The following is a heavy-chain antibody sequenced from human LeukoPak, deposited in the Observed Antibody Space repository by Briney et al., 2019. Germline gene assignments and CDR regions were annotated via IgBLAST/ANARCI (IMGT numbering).Heavy chain of an antibody. J-gene: IGHJ4*02. CDR3: ARGPDSSTYYYFY. D-gene: IGHD3-22*01. CDR2: IIPIIGTA. CDR1: GGTFSSQA. V-gene: IGHV1-69*06. Sequence: GASLKVSCKASGGTFSSQAISWVRQAPGHSLEWMGGIIPIIGTANYAQKFHRKVTINADKSTSTVYMALSSLISEDTAVYYCARGPDSSTYYYFYWGQGTLVTVSS.